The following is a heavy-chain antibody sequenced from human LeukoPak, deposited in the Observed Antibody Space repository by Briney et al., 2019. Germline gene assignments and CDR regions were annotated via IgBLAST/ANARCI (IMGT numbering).Heavy chain of an antibody. CDR3: AKDAGYYYGSGSQNFFDY. CDR1: GFTFDDYA. V-gene: IGHV3-9*01. J-gene: IGHJ4*02. D-gene: IGHD3-10*01. CDR2: ISWNSGSI. Sequence: GGSLRLSCAASGFTFDDYAMHWVRQAPGKGLEWVSGISWNSGSIGYADSVKGRFTISRDNAKNSLYLQMNSLRAEDTALYYCAKDAGYYYGSGSQNFFDYWGQGTLVTVSS.